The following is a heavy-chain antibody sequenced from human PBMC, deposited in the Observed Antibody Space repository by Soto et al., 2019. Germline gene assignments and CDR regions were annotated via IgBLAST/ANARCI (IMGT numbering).Heavy chain of an antibody. CDR1: GYTFTSYY. Sequence: ASVKVSCKSSGYTFTSYYIHWVRKAPGQGLEWMGIINPSGGSTSYAQKFQGRVTMTRDTSTSTVYMELSSLRSEDTAVYYCARDLDYGSGSYYVSDHAFDIWGQGTMVPVSS. J-gene: IGHJ3*02. V-gene: IGHV1-46*01. CDR3: ARDLDYGSGSYYVSDHAFDI. CDR2: INPSGGST. D-gene: IGHD3-10*01.